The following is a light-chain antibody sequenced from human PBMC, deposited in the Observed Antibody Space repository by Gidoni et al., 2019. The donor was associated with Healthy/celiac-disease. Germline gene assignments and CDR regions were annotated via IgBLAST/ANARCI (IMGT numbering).Light chain of an antibody. CDR2: DAS. V-gene: IGKV3-11*01. Sequence: EIVLTQSPATLSLSPGERATLSSRASQSVSSYLAWYQQKPGQAPRLLIYDASNRATGIPARFSGSGSGTDFTLTISSLEPEDFAVYYCQQRSNWPPFTFGPGTKVDIK. J-gene: IGKJ3*01. CDR1: QSVSSY. CDR3: QQRSNWPPFT.